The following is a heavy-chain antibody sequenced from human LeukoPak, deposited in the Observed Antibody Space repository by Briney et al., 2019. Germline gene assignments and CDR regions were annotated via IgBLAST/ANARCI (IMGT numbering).Heavy chain of an antibody. J-gene: IGHJ6*02. V-gene: IGHV1-2*02. CDR3: ARVQGTYGDYVRYYYYYGMDV. CDR1: GYTFTGYY. CDR2: INPNSGGT. Sequence: ASVKVSCKASGYTFTGYYMHWVRQAPGQGLEWMGWINPNSGGTNYAQKFQGRVTMTRDTSISTAYMELSRLRSDDTAAYYCARVQGTYGDYVRYYYYYGMDVWGQGTTVTVSS. D-gene: IGHD4-17*01.